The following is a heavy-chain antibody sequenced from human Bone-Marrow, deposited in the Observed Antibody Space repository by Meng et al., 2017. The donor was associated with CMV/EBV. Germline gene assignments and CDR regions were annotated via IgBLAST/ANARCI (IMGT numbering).Heavy chain of an antibody. J-gene: IGHJ4*02. CDR1: GYTFTSYG. D-gene: IGHD4-23*01. Sequence: SVKVSCKASGYTFTSYGISWVRQAPGQGLEWMGGIIPILGIANYAQKFQGRVTITADKSTSTAYMELSSLRSEDTAVYYCAGVGKPTVVTGQFDYWGQGTLVTRLL. V-gene: IGHV1-69*10. CDR2: IIPILGIA. CDR3: AGVGKPTVVTGQFDY.